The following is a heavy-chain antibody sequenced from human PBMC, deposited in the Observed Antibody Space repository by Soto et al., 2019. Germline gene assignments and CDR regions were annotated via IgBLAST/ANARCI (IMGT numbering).Heavy chain of an antibody. Sequence: QVQLQESGPGLVKPSETLSLTCTVPVGSISSFYWSWIRQPPGKGLEWIGHIYYSGSTNYNPSLKRRFTISVDTSKNQFSLKLSSVTAADTAVYYCARAARYSSPDYWGQGTLVTVSS. CDR1: VGSISSFY. CDR3: ARAARYSSPDY. D-gene: IGHD6-19*01. CDR2: IYYSGST. V-gene: IGHV4-59*01. J-gene: IGHJ4*02.